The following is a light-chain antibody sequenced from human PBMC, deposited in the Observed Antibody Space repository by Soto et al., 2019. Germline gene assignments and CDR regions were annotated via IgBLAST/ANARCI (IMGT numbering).Light chain of an antibody. CDR3: CSYAGSSTWV. CDR2: EGS. V-gene: IGLV2-23*01. Sequence: QSVLTQPASVSASPGQSITISCTGTSSDVGSYNLVSWYQQHPGKAPKIMIYEGSKRPSGVSNRFSGSKSGNTASLTISGLQAEDEAEYYCCSYAGSSTWVFGGGTKLTVL. CDR1: SSDVGSYNL. J-gene: IGLJ3*02.